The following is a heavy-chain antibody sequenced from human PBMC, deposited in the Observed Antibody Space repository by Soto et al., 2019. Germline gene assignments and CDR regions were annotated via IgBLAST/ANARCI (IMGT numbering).Heavy chain of an antibody. Sequence: SETLSLTCTFSGGSISSYYWSLIRQPPGKGLEWIGYIYYSGSTNYNPSLKSQFTISRDNSKNTVYLQMNSLRLEDTAVYYCARGPSYSDSYFDHWGQGTLVTVSS. D-gene: IGHD4-17*01. CDR1: GGSISSYY. V-gene: IGHV4-59*01. CDR2: IYYSGST. CDR3: ARGPSYSDSYFDH. J-gene: IGHJ4*02.